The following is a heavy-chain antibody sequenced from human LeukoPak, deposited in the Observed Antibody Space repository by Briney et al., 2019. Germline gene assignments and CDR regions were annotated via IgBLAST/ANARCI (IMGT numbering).Heavy chain of an antibody. CDR3: ARDRRVLNEYYYYYYMDV. Sequence: GGSLRLSCAASGFTVSSNYMSWVRQAPGKGLEWVSVIYSGGSTYYADSGKGRFTISRDNPKNTLYLQMNSLRAEDTAVYYCARDRRVLNEYYYYYYMDVWGKGTTVTVSS. V-gene: IGHV3-66*02. D-gene: IGHD2-8*01. J-gene: IGHJ6*03. CDR2: IYSGGST. CDR1: GFTVSSNY.